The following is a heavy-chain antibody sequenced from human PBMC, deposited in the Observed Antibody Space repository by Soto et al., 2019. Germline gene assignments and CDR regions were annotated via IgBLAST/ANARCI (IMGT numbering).Heavy chain of an antibody. V-gene: IGHV1-69*01. CDR2: IIPVFGTI. CDR1: GGTFNSFG. J-gene: IGHJ4*02. Sequence: QVHVVQSGAEVKKPGSSVKVPCKAYGGTFNSFGIKWVRQAPGQGLEWVGGIIPVFGTINYAQKFRGGVTITADASTSTSYMELSSLRSDDTAVYYCAIENWGPGGHYFDYWGQGTLVTVSS. CDR3: AIENWGPGGHYFDY. D-gene: IGHD7-27*01.